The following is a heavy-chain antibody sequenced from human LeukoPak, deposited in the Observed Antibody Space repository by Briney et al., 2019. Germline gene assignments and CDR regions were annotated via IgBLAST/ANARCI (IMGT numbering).Heavy chain of an antibody. CDR3: ASSGEPFDY. CDR1: GFTFSSYS. V-gene: IGHV3-48*01. CDR2: ISSSSSTI. J-gene: IGHJ4*02. D-gene: IGHD3-10*01. Sequence: GGSLRLSCAASGFTFSSYSMSWVRQAPGKGLEWVSYISSSSSTIYYADSVKGRFTISRDNANNPLYLHMTSLSAEDTAVYYCASSGEPFDYWGQGTLVTVSS.